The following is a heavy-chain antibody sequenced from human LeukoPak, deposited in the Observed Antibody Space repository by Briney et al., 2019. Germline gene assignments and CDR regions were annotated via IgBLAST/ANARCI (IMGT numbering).Heavy chain of an antibody. V-gene: IGHV4-61*02. CDR1: GGSISSGSYY. Sequence: SETLSLTCTVSGGSISSGSYYWSWIRQPAGKGLEWIGRIYTSGSTNYNPSLKSRVTISVDTSKNQFSLKLSSVTAADTAVHYRARINGILTADAFDICGQATMVTVSS. J-gene: IGHJ3*02. CDR2: IYTSGST. D-gene: IGHD1-14*01. CDR3: ARINGILTADAFDI.